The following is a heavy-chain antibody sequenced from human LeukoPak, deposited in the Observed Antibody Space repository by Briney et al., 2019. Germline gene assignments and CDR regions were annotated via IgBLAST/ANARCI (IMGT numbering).Heavy chain of an antibody. CDR3: ARETFSSGSWFDP. V-gene: IGHV3-43*01. Sequence: GGSLRLSCAASGFTFGDYTMHWVRHAPGKGLEWVSLISWDGGSTYYADSVKGRFTISRDNSKNSLYLQMNSLRAEDTAVYYCARETFSSGSWFDPWGQGTLVTVSS. D-gene: IGHD3-10*01. CDR2: ISWDGGST. J-gene: IGHJ5*02. CDR1: GFTFGDYT.